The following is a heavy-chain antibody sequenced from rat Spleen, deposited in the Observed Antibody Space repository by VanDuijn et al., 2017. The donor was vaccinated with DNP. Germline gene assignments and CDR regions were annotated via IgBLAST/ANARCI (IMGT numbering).Heavy chain of an antibody. V-gene: IGHV4-2*01. J-gene: IGHJ2*01. CDR2: VNQGGNTL. CDR1: GFNFNDYW. Sequence: EVKLVESGGGLVQPGRSLKLSCAASGFNFNDYWMGWVRQAPGKGLEWIGEVNQGGNTLNYTPSLKDKFTISRDNAQNTLYLQINKLGSEDTAIFYCARARSTRMFDYWGQGVMVTVSS. D-gene: IGHD1-4*01. CDR3: ARARSTRMFDY.